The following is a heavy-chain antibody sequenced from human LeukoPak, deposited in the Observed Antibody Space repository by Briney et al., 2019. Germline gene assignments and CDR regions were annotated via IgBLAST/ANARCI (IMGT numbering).Heavy chain of an antibody. CDR3: ARHGHCTNGVCYSNYYYHMDV. D-gene: IGHD2-8*01. CDR2: IYPDDSDT. V-gene: IGHV5-51*01. CDR1: GYSFASSW. Sequence: GESLKISCKCSGYSFASSWIGWVRQMPGKGLEWMGIIYPDDSDTRYSPSFEGQITISVDKSISTAYLQWSSLKASDTAVYYCARHGHCTNGVCYSNYYYHMDVWGKGTTVTVSS. J-gene: IGHJ6*03.